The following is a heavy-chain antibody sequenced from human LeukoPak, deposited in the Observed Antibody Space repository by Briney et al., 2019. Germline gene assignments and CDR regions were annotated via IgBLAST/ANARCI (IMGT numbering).Heavy chain of an antibody. Sequence: SETLSLTCIESVGSTRGYYWSWIRQPPGKGLEWIGYSYYSGSTNYSPSLKSRVTISLDTSKNQFSLMLSSLKAAEQAMYYLAKHTRVGAPLVAFDIWGQGTIVTVS. CDR2: SYYSGST. CDR3: AKHTRVGAPLVAFDI. D-gene: IGHD1-26*01. CDR1: VGSTRGYY. V-gene: IGHV4-59*08. J-gene: IGHJ3*02.